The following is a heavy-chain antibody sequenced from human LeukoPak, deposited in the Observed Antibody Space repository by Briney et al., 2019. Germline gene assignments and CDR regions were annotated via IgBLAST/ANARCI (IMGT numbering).Heavy chain of an antibody. J-gene: IGHJ6*03. D-gene: IGHD3-16*01. V-gene: IGHV4-30-4*01. CDR3: ARARGDSPRIYYYMDV. CDR2: IYYIGTA. CDR1: GDSISIGDYR. Sequence: SETLSLTCSVSGDSISIGDYRWSWIRQSPGKGLEWIGYIYYIGTAYYNPSLRSRVASSADTSKNQFSLKLNSVTVADSAVYFCARARGDSPRIYYYMDVWGKGTTVTVSS.